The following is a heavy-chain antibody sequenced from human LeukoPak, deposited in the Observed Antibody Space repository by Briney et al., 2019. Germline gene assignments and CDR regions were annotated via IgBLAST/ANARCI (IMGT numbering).Heavy chain of an antibody. CDR1: GYTLTELS. J-gene: IGHJ4*02. V-gene: IGHV1-24*01. CDR3: ATVRSGPEYYFDY. CDR2: FDLKDGET. D-gene: IGHD2-2*01. Sequence: GASVKVSCKVSGYTLTELSMHWVRQPPGKGLERVGVFDLKDGETIKAQKFQGRVTMTEDTSTNTAYMELSSLRSEDTAVYYCATVRSGPEYYFDYWGQGTLVTVSS.